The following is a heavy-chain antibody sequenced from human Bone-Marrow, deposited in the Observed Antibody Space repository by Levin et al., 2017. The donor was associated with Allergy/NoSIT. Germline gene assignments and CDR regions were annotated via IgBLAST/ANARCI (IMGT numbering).Heavy chain of an antibody. V-gene: IGHV7-4-1*02. J-gene: IGHJ4*02. CDR1: GYTFTTYA. CDR3: ARDRNANFDN. D-gene: IGHD1-14*01. Sequence: GESLKISCKASGYTFTTYAVNWVRQAPGQGLEWMGWIDTNTGTPTYAQGFTGRFVFSLDTSVTTAYLQISSLEAEDTAVYYCARDRNANFDNWGQGTRVTVSS. CDR2: IDTNTGTP.